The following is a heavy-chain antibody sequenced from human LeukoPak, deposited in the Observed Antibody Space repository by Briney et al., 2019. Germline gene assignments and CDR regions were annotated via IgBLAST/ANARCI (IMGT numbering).Heavy chain of an antibody. CDR2: IKQDGSEK. J-gene: IGHJ4*02. CDR1: GVTFSSYW. CDR3: ARESHSSGWYDY. V-gene: IGHV3-7*01. D-gene: IGHD6-19*01. Sequence: GGSLRLSCAASGVTFSSYWMSWVRQAPGKGLEWVANIKQDGSEKYYVDSVKGRFTISRDNAKNSLYLQMNSLRAEDTAVYYCARESHSSGWYDYWGQGTLVTVSS.